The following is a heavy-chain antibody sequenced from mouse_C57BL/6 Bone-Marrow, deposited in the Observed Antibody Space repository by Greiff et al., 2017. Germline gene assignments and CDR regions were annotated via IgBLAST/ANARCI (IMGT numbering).Heavy chain of an antibody. Sequence: VQLQQSGAELVKPGASVKMSCTASGYTFTSYWITWVKQRPGQGLEWIGDIYPGSGSTNYNEKFKSKATLTADTSSSTAYLQLSSLTSEDTAVYYCARPTEYDYYAMDYWGQGTSVTVSS. CDR2: IYPGSGST. V-gene: IGHV1-55*01. CDR1: GYTFTSYW. J-gene: IGHJ4*01. CDR3: ARPTEYDYYAMDY. D-gene: IGHD1-1*01.